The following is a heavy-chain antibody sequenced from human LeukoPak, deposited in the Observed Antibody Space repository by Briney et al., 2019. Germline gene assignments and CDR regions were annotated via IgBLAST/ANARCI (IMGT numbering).Heavy chain of an antibody. D-gene: IGHD2-15*01. Sequence: PSETLSLTCTVSGGSISSYYWSWIRQPPGKGLEWIGYISYSGSTDSNPSLKSRVTISVDTSKNKISLKLSSVTAADTAVYYCARTYCRGGSCHFDYWGQGTLVTVSS. J-gene: IGHJ4*02. V-gene: IGHV4-59*08. CDR2: ISYSGST. CDR1: GGSISSYY. CDR3: ARTYCRGGSCHFDY.